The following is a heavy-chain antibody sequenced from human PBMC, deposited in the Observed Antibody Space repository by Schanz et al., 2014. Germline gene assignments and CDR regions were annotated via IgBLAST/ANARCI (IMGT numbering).Heavy chain of an antibody. J-gene: IGHJ4*02. CDR2: MNPNSGNP. CDR1: GYTFTSYD. V-gene: IGHV1-8*01. D-gene: IGHD4-17*01. Sequence: QLQLVQSGAEVKKPGSSVKVSCTASGYTFTSYDINWVRQAPGQGLEWLGWMNPNSGNPGFAQKFRGRVTMTRNTSMSTAYIELHILTSEDTAVYYCARGYGDSPTDFWGQGTLVTVSS. CDR3: ARGYGDSPTDF.